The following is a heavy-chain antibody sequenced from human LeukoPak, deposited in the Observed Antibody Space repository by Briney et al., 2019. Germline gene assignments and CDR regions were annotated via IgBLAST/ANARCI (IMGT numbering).Heavy chain of an antibody. CDR1: GESLNSYY. V-gene: IGHV4-34*01. CDR2: IYESGTT. J-gene: IGHJ4*02. CDR3: ARGRWFGESISVHFDY. Sequence: PSETLSLTCAVYGESLNSYYWSWVRQPPGEGLEWIGEIYESGTTEYNPSLKSRVTISVDTSKNQFSLKLSSVTAADTAVYYCARGRWFGESISVHFDYWGQGTLVTVSS. D-gene: IGHD3-10*01.